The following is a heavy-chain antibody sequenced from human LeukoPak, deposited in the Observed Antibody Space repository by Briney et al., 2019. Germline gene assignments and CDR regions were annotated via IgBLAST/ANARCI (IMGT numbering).Heavy chain of an antibody. J-gene: IGHJ4*02. CDR2: INHSGST. V-gene: IGHV4-34*01. Sequence: SETLSLTCAVYGGSFSGYYWSWIRQPPGKGLEWIGEINHSGSTNYNPSLKSRVTISVDTSKNQFSLKVSSVTAADTAVYYCARFGAYYFDYWGQGTLVTVSS. D-gene: IGHD3-10*01. CDR3: ARFGAYYFDY. CDR1: GGSFSGYY.